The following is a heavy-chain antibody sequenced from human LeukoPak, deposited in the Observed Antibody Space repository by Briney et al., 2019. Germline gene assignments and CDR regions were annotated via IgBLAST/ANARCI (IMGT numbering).Heavy chain of an antibody. V-gene: IGHV3-7*05. D-gene: IGHD3-10*01. Sequence: GGSLRLSCAASGFTFSSYWMSWVRQAPGKGLEWVANIKQDGSEKYYVDSVRGRFAISRDNAKNSLFLQMNNLRAEDTAVYHCARGGWFFDPWGQGTLVTVSS. CDR2: IKQDGSEK. CDR1: GFTFSSYW. J-gene: IGHJ5*02. CDR3: ARGGWFFDP.